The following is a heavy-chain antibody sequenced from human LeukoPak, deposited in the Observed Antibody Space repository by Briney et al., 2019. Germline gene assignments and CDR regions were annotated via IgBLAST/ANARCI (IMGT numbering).Heavy chain of an antibody. D-gene: IGHD6-13*01. CDR2: ISSAGSPT. J-gene: IGHJ4*02. V-gene: IGHV3-23*01. CDR1: GLTFSSYA. CDR3: AKGGSSSWYLFDY. Sequence: GGSLRLSCAASGLTFSSYAMNWVRQAPGKGLEWVSSISSAGSPTYYADSVKGRFTISRDNSKNTLYLQMNSLRAEDTAVYYCAKGGSSSWYLFDYWGQGTLVTVSS.